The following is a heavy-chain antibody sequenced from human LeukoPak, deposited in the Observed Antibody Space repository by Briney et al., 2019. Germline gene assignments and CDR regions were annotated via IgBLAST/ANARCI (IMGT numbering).Heavy chain of an antibody. CDR1: GFTFSSYS. J-gene: IGHJ4*02. CDR2: ISSSSSYI. Sequence: GGSLRLSCAASGFTFSSYSMNWVRQAPGKGLEWVSSISSSSSYIYYADSVKGRFTISRDNAKNSLYLQMNSLRAEDTAVYYCAREEGSGGVFFDYWGQGTLVTVSS. D-gene: IGHD3-10*01. CDR3: AREEGSGGVFFDY. V-gene: IGHV3-21*01.